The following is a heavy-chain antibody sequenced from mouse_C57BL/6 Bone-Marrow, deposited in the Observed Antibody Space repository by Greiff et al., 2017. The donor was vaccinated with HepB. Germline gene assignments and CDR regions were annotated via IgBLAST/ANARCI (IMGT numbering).Heavy chain of an antibody. Sequence: DVKLQESGPGLVKPSQSLSLTCSVTGYSITSGYYWNWIRQFPGNKLEWMGYISYDGSNNYNPSLKNRISITRDTSKNQFFLKLNSVTTEDTATYYCAREALGNYCFAYWGQGTLVTVSA. J-gene: IGHJ3*01. D-gene: IGHD2-1*01. V-gene: IGHV3-6*01. CDR2: ISYDGSN. CDR3: AREALGNYCFAY. CDR1: GYSITSGYY.